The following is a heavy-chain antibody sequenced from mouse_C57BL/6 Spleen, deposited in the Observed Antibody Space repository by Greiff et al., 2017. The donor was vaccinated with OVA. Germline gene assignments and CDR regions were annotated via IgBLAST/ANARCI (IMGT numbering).Heavy chain of an antibody. Sequence: QVQLQQPGAELVKPGASVKMSCKASGYTFTSYWITWVKQRPGQGLEWIGDIYPGSGSTNYNEKFKSKATLTVDSSSSTAYKQLSSLTSEDSAVYYCAREGGRDFDYWGQGTTLTVSS. CDR2: IYPGSGST. CDR1: GYTFTSYW. V-gene: IGHV1-55*01. J-gene: IGHJ2*01. CDR3: AREGGRDFDY.